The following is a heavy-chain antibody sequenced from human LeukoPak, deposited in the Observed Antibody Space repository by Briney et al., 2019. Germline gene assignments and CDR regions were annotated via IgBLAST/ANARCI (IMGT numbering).Heavy chain of an antibody. CDR1: GFTFSSYG. CDR2: ISGSGGSS. J-gene: IGHJ4*02. CDR3: AKDQGYACSTANCYPDY. D-gene: IGHD2-2*01. V-gene: IGHV3-23*01. Sequence: PGGSLRLSCAASGFTFSSYGMHWVRQAPGKGLEWVSAISGSGGSSYYADSVKGRFTISRDTSKNTLYLLMNSLRVEDTALYYCAKDQGYACSTANCYPDYWGQGTLVTVSS.